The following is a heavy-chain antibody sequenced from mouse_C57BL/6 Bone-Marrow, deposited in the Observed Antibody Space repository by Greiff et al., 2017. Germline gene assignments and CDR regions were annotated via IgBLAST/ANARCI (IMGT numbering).Heavy chain of an antibody. V-gene: IGHV3-6*01. D-gene: IGHD2-10*02. CDR1: GYSITSCYY. CDR2: ISYDGSN. Sequence: EVKLVESGPGLVKPSQSLSLTCSVTGYSITSCYYWNWIRQFPGNKLEWMGFISYDGSNNYNPSLKNPISITRDTSKHQFFLNLSSGTTEDTATYYCVEVWYLMDYWGQGTSVTVSS. CDR3: VEVWYLMDY. J-gene: IGHJ4*01.